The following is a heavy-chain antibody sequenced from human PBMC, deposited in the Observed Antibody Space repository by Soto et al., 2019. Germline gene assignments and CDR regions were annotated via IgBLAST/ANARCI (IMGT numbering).Heavy chain of an antibody. CDR3: ASLSNYREDY. V-gene: IGHV3-21*02. D-gene: IGHD1-26*01. Sequence: EAQLVESGGGLVKPGESLRLSCAASGFTFSTYTMNWVRQAPGKGLEWVSSISSDSSHIYYADSVKGRFTISRDNAKISLYLQMNSLRAEDTAVYYCASLSNYREDYWGQGTLVTVSS. J-gene: IGHJ4*02. CDR2: ISSDSSHI. CDR1: GFTFSTYT.